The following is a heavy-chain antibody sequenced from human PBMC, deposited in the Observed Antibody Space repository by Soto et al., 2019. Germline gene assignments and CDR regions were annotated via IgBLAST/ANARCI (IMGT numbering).Heavy chain of an antibody. Sequence: ASVKVSCKASGYTFTSYYMHWVRQAPGQGLEWMGIINPSGGSTSYAQKFQGRVTMTRVTSTSTVHMELSSLRSEDTVVYYCARIGGLVGATYFDYWGQGTLVTVSS. CDR2: INPSGGST. D-gene: IGHD1-26*01. CDR3: ARIGGLVGATYFDY. J-gene: IGHJ4*02. V-gene: IGHV1-46*01. CDR1: GYTFTSYY.